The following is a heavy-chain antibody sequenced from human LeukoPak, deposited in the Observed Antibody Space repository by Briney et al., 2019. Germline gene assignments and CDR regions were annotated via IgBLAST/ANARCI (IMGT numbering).Heavy chain of an antibody. D-gene: IGHD1-26*01. Sequence: GASVKVSCKASGYTFTKYGINWVRQAPGQGLEWMGWIRPYNDNTKYAQILQGRVTMTTDTSTGTAYMELRSLRSDDTAVYYCAREPSESFIDYWGQGTLVTVSS. V-gene: IGHV1-18*01. J-gene: IGHJ4*02. CDR3: AREPSESFIDY. CDR2: IRPYNDNT. CDR1: GYTFTKYG.